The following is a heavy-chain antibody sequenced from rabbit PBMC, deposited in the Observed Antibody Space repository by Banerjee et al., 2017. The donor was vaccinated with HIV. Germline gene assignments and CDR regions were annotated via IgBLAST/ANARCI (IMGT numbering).Heavy chain of an antibody. D-gene: IGHD8-1*01. J-gene: IGHJ4*01. Sequence: QEQLEESGGGLVKPEGSLTLTCKASGFSFSNKYVMCWVRQAPGKGLEWIACINTSSGSTYYASWAKGRFTISKTSSTTVTLQMTSLTAADTATYFCARDLVVVIGWNFNLWGQGTLVTVS. CDR2: INTSSGST. CDR3: ARDLVVVIGWNFNL. CDR1: GFSFSNKYV. V-gene: IGHV1S45*01.